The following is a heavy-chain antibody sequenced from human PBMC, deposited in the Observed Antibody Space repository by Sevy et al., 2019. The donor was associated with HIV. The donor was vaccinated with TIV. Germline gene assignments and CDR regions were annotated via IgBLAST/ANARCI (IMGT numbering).Heavy chain of an antibody. CDR3: ARAIGSSGSTYYYYYGMDV. CDR2: IRYDGTKK. Sequence: GGSLRLSCGASGFTFSSYGMYWVRQVPGKGLEWLALIRYDGTKKDYTDSVKGRFTISRDNSKNTLILQMDSLRVEDTAVYYCARAIGSSGSTYYYYYGMDVWGQGTTVTVSS. J-gene: IGHJ6*02. V-gene: IGHV3-33*07. D-gene: IGHD6-19*01. CDR1: GFTFSSYG.